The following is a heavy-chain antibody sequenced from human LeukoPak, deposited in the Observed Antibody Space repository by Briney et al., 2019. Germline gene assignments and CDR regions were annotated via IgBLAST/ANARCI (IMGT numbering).Heavy chain of an antibody. CDR1: GGSFSGYY. CDR3: ARAPKQWLDYDAFDI. J-gene: IGHJ3*02. Sequence: SETLSLTCAVYGGSFSGYYWSWIRQPPGKGLEWIGEINHSGSTNYNPSLKSRVTISVDTSKNQFSLKLSSVTAADTAVYYCARAPKQWLDYDAFDIWGQGTMVTVSS. D-gene: IGHD6-19*01. CDR2: INHSGST. V-gene: IGHV4-34*01.